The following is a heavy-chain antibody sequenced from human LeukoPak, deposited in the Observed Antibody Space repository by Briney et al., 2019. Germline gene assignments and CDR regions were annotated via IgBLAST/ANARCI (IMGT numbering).Heavy chain of an antibody. J-gene: IGHJ4*02. D-gene: IGHD6-13*01. Sequence: GASVKVSCKASGYSFTNYGISWVRQAPGQGLEWMAWISAYNGDTNSAQMLQDRVTMTTDTSTSTAYMELRSLRSDDTAVYYCARVPIKGHSTSWGLFDYWGQGTLVTVSS. CDR2: ISAYNGDT. CDR3: ARVPIKGHSTSWGLFDY. CDR1: GYSFTNYG. V-gene: IGHV1-18*01.